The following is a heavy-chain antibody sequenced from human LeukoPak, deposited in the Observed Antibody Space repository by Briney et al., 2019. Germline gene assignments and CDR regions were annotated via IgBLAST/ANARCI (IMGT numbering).Heavy chain of an antibody. D-gene: IGHD3-22*01. Sequence: PGGSLRLSCAASGFTFSSYAMSWVRQAPGKGLEWVSAISGSGGSTYYADSVKGRFTISRDNSKNTLYPQMNSLRAEDTAVYYCAKGGITMIVVVIIYYFDYWGQGTLVTVSS. CDR3: AKGGITMIVVVIIYYFDY. J-gene: IGHJ4*02. CDR1: GFTFSSYA. CDR2: ISGSGGST. V-gene: IGHV3-23*01.